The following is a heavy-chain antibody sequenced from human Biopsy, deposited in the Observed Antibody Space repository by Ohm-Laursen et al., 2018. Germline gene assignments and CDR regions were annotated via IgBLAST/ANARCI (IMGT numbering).Heavy chain of an antibody. D-gene: IGHD2-2*01. J-gene: IGHJ2*01. Sequence: GASVKVSCKPSGYTFTAFSVHWLRQAPGQGLEWMGWINPKSGDTDYPQNFQGRVSRTRDTSISTAYMDLSRLRSDDTAVYYCARGRRHCSGTCSRWYFDLWGRGTLVTVSS. CDR2: INPKSGDT. CDR1: GYTFTAFS. V-gene: IGHV1-2*02. CDR3: ARGRRHCSGTCSRWYFDL.